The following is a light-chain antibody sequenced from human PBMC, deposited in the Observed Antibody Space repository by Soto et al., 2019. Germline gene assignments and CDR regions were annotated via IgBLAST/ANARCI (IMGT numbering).Light chain of an antibody. J-gene: IGKJ1*01. V-gene: IGKV3-20*01. CDR1: QSVSSIY. CDR2: GAS. Sequence: EIVLTQSPGTLSLSPGERATLSCRASQSVSSIYLAWYQHKPGQAPRLLIYGASSRATGIPDRFSVSGSGTDFTLTISGLEPEDFAVYYCQQYGSSSWTFGRGTTVEIK. CDR3: QQYGSSSWT.